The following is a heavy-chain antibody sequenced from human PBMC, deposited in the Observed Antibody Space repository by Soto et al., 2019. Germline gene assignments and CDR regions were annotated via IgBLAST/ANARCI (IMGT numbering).Heavy chain of an antibody. CDR1: GFTFSSYA. D-gene: IGHD6-13*01. CDR2: ISYDGSNK. V-gene: IGHV3-30-3*01. Sequence: QVQLVESGGGVVQPGRSLRLSCAASGFTFSSYAMHWVRQAPGKGLEWVAVISYDGSNKYYADSVKGRFTISRDNSKNTLYLQRNSLRAEDTAVYYCARDRAAGTGDAFDIWGQGTMVTVSS. J-gene: IGHJ3*02. CDR3: ARDRAAGTGDAFDI.